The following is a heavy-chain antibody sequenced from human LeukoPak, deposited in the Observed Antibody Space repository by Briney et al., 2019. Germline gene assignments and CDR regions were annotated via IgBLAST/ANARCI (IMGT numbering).Heavy chain of an antibody. Sequence: GASVKVSCKASGYTFTSYGISWVRQAPGQGLEWMGRIIPILGIANYAQKFQGRVTITADKSTSTAYMELSSLRSEDTAVYYCASATYGDSGYPGGGAFDIWGQGTMVTVSS. D-gene: IGHD5-12*01. CDR2: IIPILGIA. CDR1: GYTFTSYG. V-gene: IGHV1-69*04. J-gene: IGHJ3*02. CDR3: ASATYGDSGYPGGGAFDI.